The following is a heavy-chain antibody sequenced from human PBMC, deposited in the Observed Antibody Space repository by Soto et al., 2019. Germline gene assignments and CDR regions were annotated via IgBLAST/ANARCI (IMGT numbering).Heavy chain of an antibody. D-gene: IGHD5-18*01. CDR1: GGTFYTYT. V-gene: IGHV1-69*13. CDR3: ARIPRYSFPTSDDLDS. CDR2: ITPIYPTT. J-gene: IGHJ4*02. Sequence: SVKVSCKASGGTFYTYTFSWVRQAPGQGLEWMGSITPIYPTTNYAEKFQGRLTVTADGSTNTAYMELNSLTSEDTAVYDCARIPRYSFPTSDDLDSWGQGTLVTVSS.